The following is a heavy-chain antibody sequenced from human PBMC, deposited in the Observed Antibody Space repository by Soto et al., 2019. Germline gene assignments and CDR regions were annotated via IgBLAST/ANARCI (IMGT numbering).Heavy chain of an antibody. J-gene: IGHJ4*02. V-gene: IGHV4-39*01. CDR2: IYFSGST. CDR1: GFSITNTSYY. Sequence: QLHLQESGPGLVKPSETLSLTCTVSGFSITNTSYYWGWIRHPPGKGLEWIGTIYFSGSTFYNPSLKSRLTISVDTSKNQFSLRLSSVTAADTAVYYCARHGSYWGQGTLVAVSS. CDR3: ARHGSY.